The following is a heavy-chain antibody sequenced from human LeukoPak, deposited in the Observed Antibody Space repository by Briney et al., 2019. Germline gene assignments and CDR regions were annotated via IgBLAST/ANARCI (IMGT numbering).Heavy chain of an antibody. J-gene: IGHJ4*02. Sequence: AGGSLRLSCAASGFTFSSYAMSWVRQAPGKGLEWVSAISGSGGSTYYADSVKGRFTISRDNSKNTLYLQMNSLRAEDTAVYYCVGAYCGGDCYYVSFGFDYWGQGTLVTVSS. CDR1: GFTFSSYA. V-gene: IGHV3-23*01. CDR2: ISGSGGST. D-gene: IGHD2-21*02. CDR3: VGAYCGGDCYYVSFGFDY.